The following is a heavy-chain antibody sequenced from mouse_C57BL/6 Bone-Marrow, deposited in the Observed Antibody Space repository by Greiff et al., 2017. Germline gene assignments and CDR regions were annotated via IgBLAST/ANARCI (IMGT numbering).Heavy chain of an antibody. V-gene: IGHV7-3*01. D-gene: IGHD2-3*01. CDR3: ARWRDGPFDY. Sequence: VQLKESGGGLVQPGGSLSLSCAASGFTFTDYYMSWVRQPPGKALEWLGFIRNKANGYTTEYSASVKGRFTISRDNSQSILYLQMNALRAEDSATDYCARWRDGPFDYWGQGTTLTVSS. CDR1: GFTFTDYY. J-gene: IGHJ2*01. CDR2: IRNKANGYTT.